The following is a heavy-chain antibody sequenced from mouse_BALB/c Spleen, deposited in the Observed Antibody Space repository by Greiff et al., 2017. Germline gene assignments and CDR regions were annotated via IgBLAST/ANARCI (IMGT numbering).Heavy chain of an antibody. J-gene: IGHJ4*01. CDR1: GYSITSDYA. D-gene: IGHD1-1*01. Sequence: EVQRVESGPGLVKPSQSLSLTCTVTGYSITSDYAWNWIRQFPGNKLEWMGYISYSGSTSYNPSLKSRISITRDTSKNQFFLQLNSVTTEDTATYYCAMYYYGSSYSYYAMDYWGQGTSVTVSS. CDR2: ISYSGST. V-gene: IGHV3-2*02. CDR3: AMYYYGSSYSYYAMDY.